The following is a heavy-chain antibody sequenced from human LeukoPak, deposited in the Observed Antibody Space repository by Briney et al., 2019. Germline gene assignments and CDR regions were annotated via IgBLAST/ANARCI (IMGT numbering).Heavy chain of an antibody. CDR3: AEGSSSWYVIGTLFDY. V-gene: IGHV3-30*02. CDR1: GFTFSSYG. Sequence: PGGSLRLSCAASGFTFSSYGMHWVRQAPGKGLEWVAFIRYDGSNKYYADSVKGRFTISRDNSKNTLYLQMNSLRAEDTAVYYCAEGSSSWYVIGTLFDYWGQGTLVTVSS. CDR2: IRYDGSNK. D-gene: IGHD6-13*01. J-gene: IGHJ4*02.